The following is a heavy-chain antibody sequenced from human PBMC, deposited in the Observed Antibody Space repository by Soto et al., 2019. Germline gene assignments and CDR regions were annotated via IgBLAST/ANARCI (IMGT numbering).Heavy chain of an antibody. J-gene: IGHJ5*02. CDR1: GGSISSSSYY. CDR3: ARLPDYYDSSGYYSNWFDP. D-gene: IGHD3-22*01. V-gene: IGHV4-39*01. CDR2: IYYSGST. Sequence: SETLSLTCTVSGGSISSSSYYWGWIRQPPGKGLEWIGSIYYSGSTYYNPSLKSRVTISVDTSKNQFSLKLSSVTAADTAVYYCARLPDYYDSSGYYSNWFDPWGQGTLVTVSS.